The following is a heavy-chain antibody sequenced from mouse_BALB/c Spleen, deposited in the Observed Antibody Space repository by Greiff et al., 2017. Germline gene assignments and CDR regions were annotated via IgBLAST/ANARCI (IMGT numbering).Heavy chain of an antibody. V-gene: IGHV7-3*02. D-gene: IGHD1-1*01. Sequence: EVKVVESGGGLVQPGGSLRLSCATSGFTFTDYYMSWVRQPPGKALEWLGFIRNKANGYTTEYSASVKGRFTISRDNSQSILYLQMNTLRAEDSATYYCARLTTVYAMDYWGQGTSVTVSS. CDR3: ARLTTVYAMDY. CDR1: GFTFTDYY. CDR2: IRNKANGYTT. J-gene: IGHJ4*01.